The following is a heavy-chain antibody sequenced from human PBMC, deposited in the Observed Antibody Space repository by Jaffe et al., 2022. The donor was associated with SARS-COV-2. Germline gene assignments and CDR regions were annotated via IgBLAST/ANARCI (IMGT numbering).Heavy chain of an antibody. V-gene: IGHV3-23*01. CDR2: ISGSGGST. J-gene: IGHJ4*02. Sequence: EVQLLESGGGLVQPGGSLRLSCAASGFTFSSYAMSWVRQAPGKGLEWVSAISGSGGSTYYADSVKGRFTISRDNSKNTLYLQMNSLRAEDTAVYYCAKVTIEYYYDSSDRGGLEFDYWGQGTLVTVSS. D-gene: IGHD3-22*01. CDR3: AKVTIEYYYDSSDRGGLEFDY. CDR1: GFTFSSYA.